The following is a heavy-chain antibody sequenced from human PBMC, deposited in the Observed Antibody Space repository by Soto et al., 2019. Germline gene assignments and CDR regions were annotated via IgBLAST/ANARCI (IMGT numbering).Heavy chain of an antibody. V-gene: IGHV2-70*11. D-gene: IGHD3-22*01. Sequence: SGPTLVNPTQTLTLTCTFSGFSLSTSGMCVSWIRQPPGKALEWLARIDWDDDKYYSTSLKTRLTISKDTSKNQVVLTMTNMDPVDTATYYCARIMRNSSDSSVYSYPFHYWRQRTL. J-gene: IGHJ4*02. CDR1: GFSLSTSGMC. CDR2: IDWDDDK. CDR3: ARIMRNSSDSSVYSYPFHY.